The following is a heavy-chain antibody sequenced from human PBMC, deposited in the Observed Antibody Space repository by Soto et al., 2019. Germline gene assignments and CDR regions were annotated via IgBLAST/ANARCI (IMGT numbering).Heavy chain of an antibody. CDR1: GGSISIGGYS. V-gene: IGHV4-30-2*01. CDR3: ARVGPYSIASVFDP. Sequence: PSETLSLTCAVSGGSISIGGYSWSWIRQPPGKGLEWIGYIYHSGSTYYNPSLKSRVTISVDRSKNQFSLKLSSVTAADKAVYYCARVGPYSIASVFDPWGQGKVFTVSS. J-gene: IGHJ5*02. CDR2: IYHSGST. D-gene: IGHD6-6*01.